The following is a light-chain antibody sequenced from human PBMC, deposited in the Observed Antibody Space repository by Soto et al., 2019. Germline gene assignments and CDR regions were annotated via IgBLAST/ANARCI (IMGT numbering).Light chain of an antibody. Sequence: QSALTQPASVSGSPGQSITISCTGTGSDLGDYNHVSWYQQHPGKAPKLMIYDVTTRPSGVSNRFSGSKSGNTASLTISGLQAEDEANYYCSSSAITYRVFGGGTKLTVL. J-gene: IGLJ3*02. V-gene: IGLV2-14*01. CDR3: SSSAITYRV. CDR2: DVT. CDR1: GSDLGDYNH.